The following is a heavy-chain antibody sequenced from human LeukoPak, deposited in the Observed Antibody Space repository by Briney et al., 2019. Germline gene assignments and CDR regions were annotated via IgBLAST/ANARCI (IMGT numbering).Heavy chain of an antibody. D-gene: IGHD3-10*01. Sequence: GGSLRLSCAASGFTFSNYWMHWVRQDPGKGLVWVSFINPDGSTTNYADSVKGRFTISRDNAKSALYLQMNSPRAEDTAVYYCAKDLHYGSADYWGQGTLVTVSS. CDR1: GFTFSNYW. CDR2: INPDGSTT. V-gene: IGHV3-74*01. J-gene: IGHJ4*02. CDR3: AKDLHYGSADY.